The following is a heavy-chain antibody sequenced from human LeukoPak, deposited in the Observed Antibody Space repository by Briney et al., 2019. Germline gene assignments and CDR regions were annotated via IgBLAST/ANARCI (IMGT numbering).Heavy chain of an antibody. CDR2: INPNSGGT. CDR3: ARDLYDYVWGSYRAAP. CDR1: GYTFTGYY. V-gene: IGHV1-2*02. J-gene: IGHJ5*02. Sequence: ASVNVSCKASGYTFTGYYMHWVRQAPRQGHEWMGWINPNSGGTNYAQKFQGRVTMTRDTSISTDYMELSRLRSDDTAVYYCARDLYDYVWGSYRAAPWGQGTLVTVSS. D-gene: IGHD3-16*02.